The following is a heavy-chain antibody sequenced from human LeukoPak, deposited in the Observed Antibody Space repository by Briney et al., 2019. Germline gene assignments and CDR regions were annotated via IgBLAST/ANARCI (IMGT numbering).Heavy chain of an antibody. CDR3: ARDRYGDGFAHFDY. CDR1: GYTFTDYY. D-gene: IGHD5-24*01. Sequence: ASVKVSCKASGYTFTDYYMHWVRQAPGQGLEWMGWLNPNSGDTNYAQKFQGRVTMTRDTSMSTAYMDLNRLTSDDTAVYFCARDRYGDGFAHFDYWGQGTLVTVSS. J-gene: IGHJ4*02. V-gene: IGHV1-2*02. CDR2: LNPNSGDT.